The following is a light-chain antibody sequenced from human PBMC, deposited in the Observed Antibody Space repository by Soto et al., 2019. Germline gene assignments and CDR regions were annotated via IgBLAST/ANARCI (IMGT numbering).Light chain of an antibody. J-gene: IGKJ1*01. CDR3: LEYHNLWA. Sequence: ILMTQSPATVSVSPGXSATLSCRASQHIYYNVAWYQQRPGQAPRLLIYRASTRAPGVPARFSGSGSGTEFTRTVSRLQAEDVTVYSCLEYHNLWAFGQGTKVDIK. CDR1: QHIYYN. CDR2: RAS. V-gene: IGKV3-15*01.